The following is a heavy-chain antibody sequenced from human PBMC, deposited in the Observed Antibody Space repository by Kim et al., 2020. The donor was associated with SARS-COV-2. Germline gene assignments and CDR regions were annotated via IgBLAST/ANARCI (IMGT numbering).Heavy chain of an antibody. J-gene: IGHJ5*02. CDR2: IWYDGSNK. CDR3: ARDRYSSSPRGWFDP. Sequence: GGSLRLSCAASGFTFSSYGMHWVRQAPGKGLEWVAVIWYDGSNKYYADSVKGRFTISRDNSKNTLYLQMNSLRAEDTAVYYCARDRYSSSPRGWFDPWGQGTLVTVSS. D-gene: IGHD6-13*01. CDR1: GFTFSSYG. V-gene: IGHV3-33*01.